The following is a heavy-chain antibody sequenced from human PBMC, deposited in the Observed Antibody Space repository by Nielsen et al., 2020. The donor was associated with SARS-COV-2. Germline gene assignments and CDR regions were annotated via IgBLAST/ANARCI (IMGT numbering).Heavy chain of an antibody. CDR2: IKPSDYST. Sequence: ASVKVSCKASGYTFTSYAMHWVRQAPGQGLEWMGIIKPSDYSTTYAQKFQGRVTMTRDTSTSTVYMELSSLRSEDTAVYYCARALGYSSGWYYLDHWGQGTLVTVSS. J-gene: IGHJ4*02. V-gene: IGHV1-46*01. CDR3: ARALGYSSGWYYLDH. D-gene: IGHD6-19*01. CDR1: GYTFTSYA.